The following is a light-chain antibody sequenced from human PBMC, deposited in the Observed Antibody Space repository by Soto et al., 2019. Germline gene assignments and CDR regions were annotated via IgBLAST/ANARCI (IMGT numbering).Light chain of an antibody. Sequence: QAVVTQEPSLTVSPGGTVTLTCGSSTGADTNGHYPYWFQQKPGQAPRTLIYDTTNRHSWTPARFSGSLLGGKAALTLSGAQPEDEAEYYCLLSYNGPYVFGTGTKVTVL. CDR3: LLSYNGPYV. J-gene: IGLJ1*01. V-gene: IGLV7-46*01. CDR2: DTT. CDR1: TGADTNGHY.